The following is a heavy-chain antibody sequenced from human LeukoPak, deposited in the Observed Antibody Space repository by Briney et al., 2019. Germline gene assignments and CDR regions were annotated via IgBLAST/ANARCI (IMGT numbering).Heavy chain of an antibody. CDR2: ISHDASNK. V-gene: IGHV3-30*04. Sequence: GGSLRLSCAASGFTFSIYAMHWVRQAPGKGLEWVAVISHDASNKYYADSVKGRFTISRDNSKNTLYLQMNSLRAEDTALYYCAKARVERQLVLFDYWGQGTLVTVSS. CDR1: GFTFSIYA. J-gene: IGHJ4*02. CDR3: AKARVERQLVLFDY. D-gene: IGHD6-13*01.